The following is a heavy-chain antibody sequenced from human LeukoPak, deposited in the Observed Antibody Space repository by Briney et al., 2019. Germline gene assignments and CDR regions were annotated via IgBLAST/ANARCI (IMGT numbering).Heavy chain of an antibody. D-gene: IGHD3-22*01. Sequence: ASVKVSCKGSGYTFTKYAISWVRQAPGQGLEYMGWIDTNTGNPTYAQGFTGRFVFSLDTSVSTAYLQISSLKAEDSAIYFCANCYDSSGFFAYWGQGTLVTVSS. J-gene: IGHJ4*02. CDR3: ANCYDSSGFFAY. CDR1: GYTFTKYA. CDR2: IDTNTGNP. V-gene: IGHV7-4-1*02.